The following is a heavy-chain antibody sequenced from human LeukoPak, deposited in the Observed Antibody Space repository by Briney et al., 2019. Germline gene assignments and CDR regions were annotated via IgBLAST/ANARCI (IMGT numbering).Heavy chain of an antibody. Sequence: SVKVSCKASGGTFSSYAISWVRQAPGQGLEWMGGISPIFGTANYAQKFQGRVTITTDESTSTAYMELSSLRSEDTAVYYCARGSWYYYDSSGYSNWFDPWGQGTLVTVSS. CDR2: ISPIFGTA. CDR3: ARGSWYYYDSSGYSNWFDP. V-gene: IGHV1-69*05. J-gene: IGHJ5*02. CDR1: GGTFSSYA. D-gene: IGHD3-22*01.